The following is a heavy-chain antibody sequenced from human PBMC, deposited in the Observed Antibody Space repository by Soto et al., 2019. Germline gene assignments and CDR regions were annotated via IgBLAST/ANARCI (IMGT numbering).Heavy chain of an antibody. CDR3: ATPGYCIGGSCYKGAAAFDI. CDR2: FDPEDGET. J-gene: IGHJ3*02. CDR1: GYTLTELS. V-gene: IGHV1-24*01. Sequence: ASVKVSCKVSGYTLTELSMHWVRQAPGKGLEWMGGFDPEDGETIYAQKFQGRVTMTEDTSTDTAYMELSSLRSEDTAVYYCATPGYCIGGSCYKGAAAFDIWGQGTMVTVS. D-gene: IGHD2-15*01.